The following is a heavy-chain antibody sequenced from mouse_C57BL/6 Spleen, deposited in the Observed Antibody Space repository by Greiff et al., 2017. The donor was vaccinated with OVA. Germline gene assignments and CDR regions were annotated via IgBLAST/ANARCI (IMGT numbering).Heavy chain of an antibody. J-gene: IGHJ4*01. CDR3: ARDGYGGNAMDY. D-gene: IGHD2-14*01. CDR1: GFTFSDYY. Sequence: EVMLVESEGGLVQPGSSMKLSCTASGFTFSDYYMAWVRQVPEKGLEWVANINYDGSSTYYLDSLKSRFIISRDNAKNILYLQMSSLKSEDTATYYCARDGYGGNAMDYWGQGTSVTVSS. CDR2: INYDGSST. V-gene: IGHV5-16*01.